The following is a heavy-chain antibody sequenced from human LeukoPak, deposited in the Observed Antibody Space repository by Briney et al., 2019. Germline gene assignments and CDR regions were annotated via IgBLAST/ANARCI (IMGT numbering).Heavy chain of an antibody. CDR3: ARHLSGITGYTYGRGIDY. CDR2: IKKDGSEK. Sequence: GGSLRLSCAASGFPFSSYLMSWVRQASGKGPEWVGHIKKDGSEKYYVDSVKGRFTIARDNAKKSLYLQMNSLRAEDTAVYYCARHLSGITGYTYGRGIDYWGQGTLLTVSS. CDR1: GFPFSSYL. D-gene: IGHD5-18*01. V-gene: IGHV3-7*01. J-gene: IGHJ4*02.